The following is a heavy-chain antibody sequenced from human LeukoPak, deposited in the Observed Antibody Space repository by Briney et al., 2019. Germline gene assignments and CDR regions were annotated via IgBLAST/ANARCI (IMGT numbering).Heavy chain of an antibody. D-gene: IGHD3-22*01. V-gene: IGHV4-39*01. CDR3: ARRPGSSAYPHYFGMDV. CDR2: IYYSEST. Sequence: PSETLSLTCIVSGDSISSSSYYWGWIRQPPGKGLEWIGSIYYSESTYYNPSLKSRVTISVDTSKNQFSLKLNSVTAADTAVYYSARRPGSSAYPHYFGMDVWGQGTSVTVSS. J-gene: IGHJ6*02. CDR1: GDSISSSSYY.